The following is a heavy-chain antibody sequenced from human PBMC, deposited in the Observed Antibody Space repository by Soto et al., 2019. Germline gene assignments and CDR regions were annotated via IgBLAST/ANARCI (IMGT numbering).Heavy chain of an antibody. V-gene: IGHV4-30-4*01. CDR3: ARAVYSSGRYDY. Sequence: PSETLSLTCTVSGGSISSGDYYWSWIRQPPGKGLEWIGYIYYSGSTYYNPSLKSRVTISVDTSKNQFSLKLSSVTAADTAVYYCARAVYSSGRYDYWRQGTLVTVSA. J-gene: IGHJ4*02. CDR2: IYYSGST. CDR1: GGSISSGDYY. D-gene: IGHD6-19*01.